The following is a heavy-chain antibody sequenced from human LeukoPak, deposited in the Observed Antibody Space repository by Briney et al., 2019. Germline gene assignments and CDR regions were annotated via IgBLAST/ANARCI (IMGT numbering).Heavy chain of an antibody. CDR3: ARDREYGDYNYYFDY. D-gene: IGHD4-17*01. V-gene: IGHV1-46*01. CDR2: INPSGGTT. J-gene: IGHJ4*02. Sequence: GASVKVSCKASGYTFTSYYMYWVRQAPGQGLEWMGIINPSGGTTTYAQEFQGRVTMTRDTSTRTVYMELSSLRSEDTAVYYCARDREYGDYNYYFDYWGQGTLVTVSS. CDR1: GYTFTSYY.